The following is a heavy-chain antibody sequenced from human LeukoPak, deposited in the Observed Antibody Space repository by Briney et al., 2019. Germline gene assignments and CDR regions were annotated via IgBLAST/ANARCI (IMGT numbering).Heavy chain of an antibody. CDR1: GFTFSTYS. Sequence: GGSLRLSCAASGFTFSTYSMNWVRQAPGKGLEWVSYISSSSSTIYYADSVKGRFTISRDNAKNSLYLQTNSLRAEDTAVYYCARAYDILTGQDAFDIWGQGTMVTVSS. V-gene: IGHV3-48*04. CDR3: ARAYDILTGQDAFDI. J-gene: IGHJ3*02. CDR2: ISSSSSTI. D-gene: IGHD3-9*01.